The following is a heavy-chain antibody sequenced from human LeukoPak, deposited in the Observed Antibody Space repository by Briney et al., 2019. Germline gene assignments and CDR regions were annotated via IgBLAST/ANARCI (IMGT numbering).Heavy chain of an antibody. CDR2: ITSSGGST. Sequence: GESLRLSCAASGFTFSSYAMSWVRQAPGKGLEWVSGITSSGGSTNYADSVKGRFTMSRDNSKSTLYLQMNSLRAEDTAVYYCARDGVATNDWQPDYWLQGTLVSVSS. J-gene: IGHJ4*02. CDR1: GFTFSSYA. V-gene: IGHV3-23*01. D-gene: IGHD4-23*01. CDR3: ARDGVATNDWQPDY.